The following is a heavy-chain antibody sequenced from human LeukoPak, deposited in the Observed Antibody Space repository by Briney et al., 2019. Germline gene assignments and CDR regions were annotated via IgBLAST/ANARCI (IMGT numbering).Heavy chain of an antibody. Sequence: GGSLRLSCAASGFTFRSYAMQWVRQAPGKGLEWVSYITYNSGTIFYADSVKGRFTISRDNSKNTLYLQMNNLRAEDTALYYCAKGLSGYVPFDYWGQGTLVTVSS. CDR2: ITYNSGTI. J-gene: IGHJ4*02. V-gene: IGHV3-48*01. D-gene: IGHD5-12*01. CDR3: AKGLSGYVPFDY. CDR1: GFTFRSYA.